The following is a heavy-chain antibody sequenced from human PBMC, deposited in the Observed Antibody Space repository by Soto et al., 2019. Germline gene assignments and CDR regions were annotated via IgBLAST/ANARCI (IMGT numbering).Heavy chain of an antibody. CDR1: GGSISSYY. D-gene: IGHD6-6*01. V-gene: IGHV4-59*01. Sequence: SETLSLTCTVSGGSISSYYWSWIRQPPWKGLEWIGYIYYSGSTNYNPSLKSRVTISVDTSKNQFSLKLSSVTAADTAVYYCARGSDSSSYPFDYWAQGTLVTVSS. CDR2: IYYSGST. J-gene: IGHJ4*02. CDR3: ARGSDSSSYPFDY.